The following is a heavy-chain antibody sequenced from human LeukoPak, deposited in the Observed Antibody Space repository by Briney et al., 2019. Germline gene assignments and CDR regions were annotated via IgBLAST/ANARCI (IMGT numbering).Heavy chain of an antibody. CDR2: ISSSSSYI. CDR1: EFTFSNYS. J-gene: IGHJ3*02. Sequence: GGSLRLSCVVSEFTFSNYSMNWVRQAPGKGLEWVSSISSSSSYIYYADSVKGRFTISRDNAKNSLYLQMNSLRAEDTAVYYCAREIMITFGGVIVMKGGAFDIWGQGTMVTVSS. V-gene: IGHV3-21*04. CDR3: AREIMITFGGVIVMKGGAFDI. D-gene: IGHD3-16*02.